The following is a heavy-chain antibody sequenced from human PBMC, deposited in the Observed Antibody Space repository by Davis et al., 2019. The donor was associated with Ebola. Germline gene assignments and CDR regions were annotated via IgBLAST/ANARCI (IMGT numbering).Heavy chain of an antibody. CDR2: ISYDGSNK. CDR1: GFTFSSYG. Sequence: GESLKISCAASGFTFSSYGMHWVRQAPGKGLEWVAVISYDGSNKYYADSVKGRFTISRDNSKNTLYLQMNSLRAEDTALYYCAKDKRAAANLFDYWGQGTLVTVSS. V-gene: IGHV3-30*18. D-gene: IGHD6-13*01. J-gene: IGHJ4*02. CDR3: AKDKRAAANLFDY.